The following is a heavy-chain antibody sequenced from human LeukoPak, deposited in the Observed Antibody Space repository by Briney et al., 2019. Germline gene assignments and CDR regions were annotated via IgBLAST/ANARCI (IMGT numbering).Heavy chain of an antibody. CDR2: IYTSGST. D-gene: IGHD3-3*01. CDR1: GGSISSGSYY. Sequence: SETLSLTCTVSGGSISSGSYYWSWIRQPAGKGLEWIGRIYTSGSTNYNPSLKSRVTISVDTSKNQFSLKLSSVTAADTAVYYCARDPSPLLFGVVISQGGFDPWGQGTLVTVSS. J-gene: IGHJ5*02. V-gene: IGHV4-61*02. CDR3: ARDPSPLLFGVVISQGGFDP.